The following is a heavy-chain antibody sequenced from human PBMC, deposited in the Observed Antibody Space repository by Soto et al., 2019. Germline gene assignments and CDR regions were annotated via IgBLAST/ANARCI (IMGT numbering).Heavy chain of an antibody. J-gene: IGHJ1*01. CDR2: IYWDDDK. CDR3: AHSPPPTVTTSAEYFQH. D-gene: IGHD4-17*01. V-gene: IGHV2-5*02. CDR1: GFSLTTSGVG. Sequence: QITLKESGPTLVKPTQTLTLTCTFSGFSLTTSGVGVGWIRQPPGKALEWLALIYWDDDKRYSPSLKSRLTITKHTSKNQVVLTMTNMDPVDTATYYCAHSPPPTVTTSAEYFQHWGQGTLVTVSS.